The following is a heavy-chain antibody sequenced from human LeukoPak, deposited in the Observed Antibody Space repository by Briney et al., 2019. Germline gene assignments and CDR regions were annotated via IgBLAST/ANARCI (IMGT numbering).Heavy chain of an antibody. CDR3: ARESPYDYVWGSYRRHFDY. CDR1: VGSISSGGYY. J-gene: IGHJ4*02. V-gene: IGHV4-31*03. D-gene: IGHD3-16*02. CDR2: IYYSGST. Sequence: PSETLSLTCTVSVGSISSGGYYWSWIRQHPGTGLEWIVYIYYSGSTYYNPSLKSRVTISVDTSKNQFSLKLSSVTAADTAVYYCARESPYDYVWGSYRRHFDYWGQGTLVTVSS.